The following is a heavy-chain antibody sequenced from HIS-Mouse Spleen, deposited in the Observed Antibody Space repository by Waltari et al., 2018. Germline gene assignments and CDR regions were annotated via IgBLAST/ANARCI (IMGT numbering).Heavy chain of an antibody. D-gene: IGHD3-16*01. J-gene: IGHJ6*02. CDR3: APGGSHTGYYGMDV. CDR1: GGTCSSHA. V-gene: IGHV1-69*01. CDR2: IIPIFGKA. Sequence: QVQLVQSGAEVKKPVASVKVSCKASGGTCSSHAISWVRQAPGQGLEWMGGIIPIFGKANYAQKFQGRVTITADESTSPAYMELSSLRSEDTAVYYCAPGGSHTGYYGMDVWGQGTTVTVSS.